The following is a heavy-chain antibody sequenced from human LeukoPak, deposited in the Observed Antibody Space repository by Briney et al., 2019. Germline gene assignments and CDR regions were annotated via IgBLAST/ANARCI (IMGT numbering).Heavy chain of an antibody. CDR1: GYTFTSYG. CDR3: ARDFGMEWLSNDGDFDY. CDR2: ISAYNGNT. J-gene: IGHJ4*02. V-gene: IGHV1-18*01. Sequence: GASVKVSCKASGYTFTSYGISWVRQAPGQGLEWMGWISAYNGNTNYAQELQGRVTMTTDTSTSTAYMELRSLRSDDTAVYYCARDFGMEWLSNDGDFDYWGQGTLVTVSS. D-gene: IGHD3-3*01.